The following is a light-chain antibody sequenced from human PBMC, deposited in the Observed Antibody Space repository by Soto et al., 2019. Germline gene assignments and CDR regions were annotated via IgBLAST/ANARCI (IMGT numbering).Light chain of an antibody. CDR1: QHISTW. Sequence: DIQMTQSPSSVSASIGDRVTITCRASQHISTWLVWYQQKPGKAPQLLIYAASSLQTGVPSRVSGSGSGKDFTLTISSLQPEDSATYYCQQANSFPFTFGQGTRLEI. V-gene: IGKV1-12*01. CDR2: AAS. J-gene: IGKJ2*01. CDR3: QQANSFPFT.